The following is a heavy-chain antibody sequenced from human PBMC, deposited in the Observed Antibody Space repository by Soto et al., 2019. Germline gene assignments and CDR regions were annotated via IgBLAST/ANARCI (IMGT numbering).Heavy chain of an antibody. D-gene: IGHD2-15*01. CDR3: ARDHSVVVVVAAVYYGMDV. CDR2: ISSSSSYI. CDR1: GFTFSSYS. J-gene: IGHJ6*02. V-gene: IGHV3-21*01. Sequence: PGGSLRLSCAASGFTFSSYSMNWVRQAPGKGLEWVSSISSSSSYIYYADSVKGRFTISRDNAKNSLYLQMNSLRAEDTAVYYCARDHSVVVVVAAVYYGMDVWGQGXTVTVSS.